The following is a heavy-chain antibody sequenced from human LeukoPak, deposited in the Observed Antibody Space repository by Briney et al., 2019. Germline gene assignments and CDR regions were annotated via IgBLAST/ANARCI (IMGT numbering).Heavy chain of an antibody. CDR3: ARGGGYSYGLPSGY. CDR2: INPNSGGT. D-gene: IGHD5-18*01. V-gene: IGHV1-2*02. J-gene: IGHJ4*02. CDR1: GYTFTGYY. Sequence: GASVKVSCKASGYTFTGYYMHWVRQAPGQGLEWXXWINPNSGGTNYAQKFQGRVTMTRDTSISTAYMELSRLRSDDTAVYYCARGGGYSYGLPSGYWGQGTLVTVSS.